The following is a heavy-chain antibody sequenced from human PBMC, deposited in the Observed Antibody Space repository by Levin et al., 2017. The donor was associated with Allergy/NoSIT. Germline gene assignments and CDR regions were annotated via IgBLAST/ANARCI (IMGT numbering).Heavy chain of an antibody. CDR2: ISSSDSTI. Sequence: LSLTCAASGFTFSSYEMNWVRQAPGKGLEWVSYISSSDSTIYYADSVKGRFTISRDNAKNSLYLQMNSLRAEDTAVYYCARQLGNFWSGYNYFDYWGQGTLVTVSS. CDR3: ARQLGNFWSGYNYFDY. D-gene: IGHD3-3*01. V-gene: IGHV3-48*03. CDR1: GFTFSSYE. J-gene: IGHJ4*02.